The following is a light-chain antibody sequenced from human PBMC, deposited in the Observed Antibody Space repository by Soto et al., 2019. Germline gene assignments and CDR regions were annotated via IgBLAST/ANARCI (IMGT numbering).Light chain of an antibody. Sequence: FFVVGVSVNCKSSQSVLYSSNNKNYLAWYQQKPGQPPKLLIYWASTRESGVPDRFIGSGSGTDSTLTCSSRHAEDVPVYYRKQHARMPGTFGEGTKVDIK. V-gene: IGKV4-1*01. CDR3: KQHARMPGT. CDR2: WAS. CDR1: QSVLYSSNNKNY. J-gene: IGKJ1*01.